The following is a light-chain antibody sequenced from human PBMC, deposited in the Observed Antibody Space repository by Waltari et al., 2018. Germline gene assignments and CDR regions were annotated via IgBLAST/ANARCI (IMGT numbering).Light chain of an antibody. Sequence: QSALTQPASVSWSPGQSITISCTGTSSDVGGYNYVSWYQQHPGKAPKLMIYDVSKRPSGVSNRFSGSKSGTTASLTISGLQAEDEADYYCCSYAGSSTWVFGGGTKLTVL. V-gene: IGLV2-23*02. CDR2: DVS. CDR3: CSYAGSSTWV. J-gene: IGLJ3*02. CDR1: SSDVGGYNY.